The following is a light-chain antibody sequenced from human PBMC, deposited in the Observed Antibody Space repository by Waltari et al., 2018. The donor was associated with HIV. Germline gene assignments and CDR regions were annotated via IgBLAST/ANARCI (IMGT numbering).Light chain of an antibody. J-gene: IGLJ2*01. CDR1: VFSKQF. CDR2: KDS. Sequence: SYELTQPPSVSVSLGQTVGITCSGDVFSKQFVYWYQQKTGQAPSLLIYKDSQRPSGVPERFSVSTSGTTVTLTITGVLAEDEAEYYCQSADKNIKSVVFGGGTKLTVL. CDR3: QSADKNIKSVV. V-gene: IGLV3-25*03.